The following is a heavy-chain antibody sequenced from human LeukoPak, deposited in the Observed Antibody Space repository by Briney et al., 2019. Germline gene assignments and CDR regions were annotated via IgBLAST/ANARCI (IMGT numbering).Heavy chain of an antibody. CDR2: IKQDGSEK. CDR1: GFTFTNYW. CDR3: AKESPLYYFDY. V-gene: IGHV3-7*01. J-gene: IGHJ4*02. Sequence: PGGSLRLSCAASGFTFTNYWMSWVRQAPGEGLEWVANIKQDGSEKYYVDSVKGRFTISRDNAKNSLYLQMNSLRAEDTAVYYCAKESPLYYFDYWGQGTLVTVSS. D-gene: IGHD2/OR15-2a*01.